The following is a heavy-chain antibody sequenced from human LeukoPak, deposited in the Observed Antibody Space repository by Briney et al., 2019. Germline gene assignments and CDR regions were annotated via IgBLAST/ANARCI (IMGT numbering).Heavy chain of an antibody. D-gene: IGHD5-18*01. V-gene: IGHV4-38-2*02. J-gene: IGHJ4*02. CDR1: GYSISSGYY. Sequence: PSETLSLTCTVSGYSISSGYYWGWIRQPPGKGLEWIGSIYHSGSTYYNPSLKSRVTISVDTSKNQFSLKLSSVTAADTAVYYCAKQLWYGGSYYFDYWGQGTLVTVSS. CDR2: IYHSGST. CDR3: AKQLWYGGSYYFDY.